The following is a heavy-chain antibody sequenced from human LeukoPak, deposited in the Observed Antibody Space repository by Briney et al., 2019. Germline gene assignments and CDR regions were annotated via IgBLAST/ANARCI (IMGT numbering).Heavy chain of an antibody. Sequence: GGSLRLSCATSGFIVSSKYMIWVRQAPGKGLEWVSVIHSGGSTYDADSVKGRFTISRDNSKNTVYLQMNSLRPEDTAVYYCARMDLWRGAGGWSYFVYWGQGTLVTVSS. J-gene: IGHJ4*02. D-gene: IGHD1-14*01. CDR3: ARMDLWRGAGGWSYFVY. CDR1: GFIVSSKY. CDR2: IHSGGST. V-gene: IGHV3-66*02.